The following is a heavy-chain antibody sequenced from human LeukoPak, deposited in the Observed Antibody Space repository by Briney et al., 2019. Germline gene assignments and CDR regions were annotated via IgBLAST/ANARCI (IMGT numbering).Heavy chain of an antibody. CDR1: GFTVSSKY. J-gene: IGHJ4*02. V-gene: IGHV3-30*03. CDR3: ARESSYGDPFDY. D-gene: IGHD4-17*01. Sequence: PGGSLRLSCAASGFTVSSKYMSWVRQAPGKGLEWVAVITYDGSNKYYADSVKGRFTISRDNSKNMLYLQMNSLRAEDTAVYYCARESSYGDPFDYWGQGTLVTVSS. CDR2: ITYDGSNK.